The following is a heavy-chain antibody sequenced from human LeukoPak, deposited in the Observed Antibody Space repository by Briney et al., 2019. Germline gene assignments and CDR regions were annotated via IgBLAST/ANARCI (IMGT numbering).Heavy chain of an antibody. CDR2: ISSTSNTI. CDR3: AKDDSGSDSFYYYYGMDV. CDR1: GFTFSSFF. Sequence: GSLRLSCAASGFTFSSFFMNLVRQAPGEGLELVSYISSTSNTIYYADSVKGRFTISRDNAQNSLHLQMNSLRAEDTAVYYCAKDDSGSDSFYYYYGMDVWGQGTTVTVSS. J-gene: IGHJ6*02. D-gene: IGHD5-12*01. V-gene: IGHV3-48*04.